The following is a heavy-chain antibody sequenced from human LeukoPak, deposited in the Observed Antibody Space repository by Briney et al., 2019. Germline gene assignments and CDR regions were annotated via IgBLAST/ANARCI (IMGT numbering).Heavy chain of an antibody. J-gene: IGHJ4*02. Sequence: PGGSLRLSCVASDFISSSYWMTWVRQAPGKGLEWVSAISGSGGSTYYADSVKGRFTISRDNSKNTLYLQMNSLRAEDTAVYYCASRHCSGGGCYFAGADPFDYWGQGTLVTVSS. CDR1: DFISSSYW. V-gene: IGHV3-23*01. CDR3: ASRHCSGGGCYFAGADPFDY. CDR2: ISGSGGST. D-gene: IGHD2-15*01.